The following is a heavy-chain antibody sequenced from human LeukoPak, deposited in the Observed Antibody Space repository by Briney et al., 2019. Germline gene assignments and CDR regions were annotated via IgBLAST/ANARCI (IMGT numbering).Heavy chain of an antibody. Sequence: PGGSLRLSCAASGFTFSNSAMNWVRQVPGKELVWVSPIDYDSSHIYYAASVRGRFTISRDNARNSVYLQMNSLRVEDTAVYYCARDPLRYLRVGHYDYWGQGTLVAVSS. J-gene: IGHJ4*02. V-gene: IGHV3-21*01. CDR3: ARDPLRYLRVGHYDY. CDR1: GFTFSNSA. CDR2: IDYDSSHI. D-gene: IGHD3-9*01.